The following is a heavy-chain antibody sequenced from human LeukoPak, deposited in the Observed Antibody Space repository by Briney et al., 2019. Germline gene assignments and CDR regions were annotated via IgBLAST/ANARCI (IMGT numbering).Heavy chain of an antibody. D-gene: IGHD3-10*01. CDR2: ISYDGSNK. J-gene: IGHJ4*02. Sequence: AGGSLRLSCAASGFTFSSYVMHWVRQAPGKGLEWVAVISYDGSNKYYADSVKGRFTISRDNSKNTLYLQMNSLRAEDTAVYYCARDRGAFDYWGQGTLVTVSS. V-gene: IGHV3-30*04. CDR1: GFTFSSYV. CDR3: ARDRGAFDY.